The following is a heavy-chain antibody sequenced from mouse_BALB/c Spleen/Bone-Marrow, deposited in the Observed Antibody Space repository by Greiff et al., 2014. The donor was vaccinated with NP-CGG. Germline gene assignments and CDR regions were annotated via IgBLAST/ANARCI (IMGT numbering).Heavy chain of an antibody. J-gene: IGHJ4*01. CDR3: AHDGLLPGMDY. D-gene: IGHD2-3*01. V-gene: IGHV1-85*01. CDR1: GYTFTSYD. Sequence: QVQLQQSGAELVKPGASVKLSCKASGYTFTSYDINWVRQRPEQGLEWIGWIFPGDNSTKYNEKFKGKATLTTDKSSSTAYMQLSRLTAEDAAVYFCAHDGLLPGMDYWGQGTSVTVSS. CDR2: IFPGDNST.